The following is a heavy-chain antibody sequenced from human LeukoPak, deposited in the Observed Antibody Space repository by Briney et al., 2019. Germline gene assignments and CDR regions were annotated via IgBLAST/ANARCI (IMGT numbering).Heavy chain of an antibody. Sequence: SVKVSCKASGGTFSSYAISWVRQAPGQGLEWMGGIIPIFGTANYAQKFQGRVTITADESTSTAYMELSSLRSEDTAVYYCARDKEYYDSSGYLLDYWGQGTLVTVSS. CDR2: IIPIFGTA. D-gene: IGHD3-22*01. V-gene: IGHV1-69*13. CDR3: ARDKEYYDSSGYLLDY. CDR1: GGTFSSYA. J-gene: IGHJ4*02.